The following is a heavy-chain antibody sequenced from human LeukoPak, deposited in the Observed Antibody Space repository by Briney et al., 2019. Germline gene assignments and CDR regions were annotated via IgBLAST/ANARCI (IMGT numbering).Heavy chain of an antibody. Sequence: GGSLRLSCAASGFTFSSYSMKWVRQAPGKGLEWVSSISSSSSYIYYADSVKGRFTISRDNAKNSLYLQMNSLRAEDTAVYYCARDGAAAAYDPWGQGTLVTVSS. J-gene: IGHJ5*02. D-gene: IGHD6-13*01. V-gene: IGHV3-21*01. CDR1: GFTFSSYS. CDR2: ISSSSSYI. CDR3: ARDGAAAAYDP.